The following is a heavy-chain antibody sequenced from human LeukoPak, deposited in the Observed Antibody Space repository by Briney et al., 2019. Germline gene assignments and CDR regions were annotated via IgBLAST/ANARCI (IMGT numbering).Heavy chain of an antibody. CDR1: GGSINNHY. D-gene: IGHD3-22*01. CDR2: VYSSGST. J-gene: IGHJ6*02. V-gene: IGHV4-59*11. Sequence: SETLSLTCNVSGGSINNHYWSWIRQSPGTGLEWIGDVYSSGSTKYNPSLESRVTISVDTSKNQFSLRLSSVTAADTAVYYCTRDRKYCDDSGGYSPSYCYGMDVWGQGTTVTVSS. CDR3: TRDRKYCDDSGGYSPSYCYGMDV.